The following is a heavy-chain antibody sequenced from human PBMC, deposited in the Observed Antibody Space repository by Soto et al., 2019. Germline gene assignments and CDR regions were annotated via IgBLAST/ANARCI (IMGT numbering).Heavy chain of an antibody. CDR1: GGTFSSYA. CDR3: ARSYYYVSSGYHEYFQH. J-gene: IGHJ1*01. Sequence: QVQLVQSGAEVKKPGSSVKVSCKASGGTFSSYAISWVRQAPGQGLEWMGGIIPIFGTANYAQKFQGRVTITADESTSTAYMELSSLRSEDTAVYYCARSYYYVSSGYHEYFQHWGQGTLVTVSS. CDR2: IIPIFGTA. D-gene: IGHD3-22*01. V-gene: IGHV1-69*01.